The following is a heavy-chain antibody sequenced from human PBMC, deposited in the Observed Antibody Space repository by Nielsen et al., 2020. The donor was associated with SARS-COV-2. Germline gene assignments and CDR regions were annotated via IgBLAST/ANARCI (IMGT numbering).Heavy chain of an antibody. Sequence: LTLSCAVSGGSISSGGYSWSWIRQPPGKGLEWFGYIYHSGRTYYNPSLKSRVTISVDRSKNQFTLKLSSVTAADTAVYYCARGGRIKFGGADDAFDIWGQGTMVTVSS. CDR3: ARGGRIKFGGADDAFDI. V-gene: IGHV4-30-2*01. J-gene: IGHJ3*02. D-gene: IGHD3-16*01. CDR2: IYHSGRT. CDR1: GGSISSGGYS.